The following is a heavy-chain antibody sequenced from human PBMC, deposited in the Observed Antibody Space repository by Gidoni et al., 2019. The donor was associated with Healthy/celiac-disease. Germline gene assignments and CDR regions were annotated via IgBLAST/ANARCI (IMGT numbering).Heavy chain of an antibody. Sequence: QVQLVQSGAEVKKPGASVKVSCKASGYTFTSYDINWVRQATGQGLEWMGWMNPNTGNTGYAQKFQGRVTMTRNTSISTAYMELSSLRSEDTAVYYCARGPTPYCTGGVCYREYFDYWGQGTLVTVSS. CDR3: ARGPTPYCTGGVCYREYFDY. V-gene: IGHV1-8*01. CDR2: MNPNTGNT. D-gene: IGHD2-8*02. CDR1: GYTFTSYD. J-gene: IGHJ4*02.